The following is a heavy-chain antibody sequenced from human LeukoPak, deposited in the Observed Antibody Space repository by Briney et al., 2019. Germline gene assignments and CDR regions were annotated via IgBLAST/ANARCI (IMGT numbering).Heavy chain of an antibody. J-gene: IGHJ3*02. Sequence: GASVKVSCKASGFTFTSSAMQWVRQARGQRLEWIGWIVVGSGNTNYAQKFQERVTITRDMSTSTAYMELSSLRSEDTAVYYCAAVPGQWEGAFDIWGQGTMVTVSS. D-gene: IGHD1-26*01. CDR2: IVVGSGNT. CDR1: GFTFTSSA. V-gene: IGHV1-58*02. CDR3: AAVPGQWEGAFDI.